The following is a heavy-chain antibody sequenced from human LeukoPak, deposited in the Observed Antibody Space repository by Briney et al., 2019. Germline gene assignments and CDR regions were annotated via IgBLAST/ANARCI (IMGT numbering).Heavy chain of an antibody. CDR3: ARDLYSNPDY. CDR1: GFTFNDYV. V-gene: IGHV3-23*01. J-gene: IGHJ4*02. Sequence: GGSLRLSCAGSGFTFNDYVMNWVRQAPGKGLEWVSSISTTGSTYYADVVEGRVTISRDNSRNTVYLQMNSLRAEDTAVYYCARDLYSNPDYWGQGTLVTVSS. D-gene: IGHD4-4*01. CDR2: ISTTGST.